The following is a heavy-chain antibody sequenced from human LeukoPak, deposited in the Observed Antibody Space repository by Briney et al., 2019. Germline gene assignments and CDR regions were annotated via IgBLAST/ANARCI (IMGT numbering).Heavy chain of an antibody. CDR1: GFTFSSYS. D-gene: IGHD3-10*01. V-gene: IGHV3-21*01. J-gene: IGHJ6*03. CDR3: ARVSSALYYYYMDV. Sequence: GGSLRLSCAASGFTFSSYSMNWVRQAPGKGLEWVSSISSSSSYIYYADSVKGRFTVSRDNAKNSLYLQMNSLRAEDTAVYYCARVSSALYYYYMDVWGKGTTVTVSS. CDR2: ISSSSSYI.